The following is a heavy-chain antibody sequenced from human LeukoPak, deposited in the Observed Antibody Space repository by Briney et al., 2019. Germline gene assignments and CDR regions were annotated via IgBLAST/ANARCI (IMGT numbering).Heavy chain of an antibody. Sequence: SQTLSLTCAISGDSVSSNSAAWNWIRQSPSRGLEWLGRTYYRSKWYNDYAVSVQSRITINPDTSKNQFSLQLNSVTPEDTAVYYCARDRRVYSSGWYNLGMDVWGQGTTVTVSS. J-gene: IGHJ6*02. CDR2: TYYRSKWYN. CDR1: GDSVSSNSAA. V-gene: IGHV6-1*01. D-gene: IGHD6-19*01. CDR3: ARDRRVYSSGWYNLGMDV.